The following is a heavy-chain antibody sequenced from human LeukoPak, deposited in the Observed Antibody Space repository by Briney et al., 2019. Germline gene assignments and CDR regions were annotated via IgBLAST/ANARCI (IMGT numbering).Heavy chain of an antibody. CDR3: ARDIPSQAYYYDSSGFFDY. J-gene: IGHJ4*02. CDR2: ISYDGSNK. V-gene: IGHV3-30*04. Sequence: PGGSLRLSCAASGFTFSSYAMHWVRQAPGKGLEWVAVISYDGSNKYYADSVKGRFTISRDNSKNTLYLQMNSLRVEDTAVYYCARDIPSQAYYYDSSGFFDYWGQGTLVTVSS. CDR1: GFTFSSYA. D-gene: IGHD3-22*01.